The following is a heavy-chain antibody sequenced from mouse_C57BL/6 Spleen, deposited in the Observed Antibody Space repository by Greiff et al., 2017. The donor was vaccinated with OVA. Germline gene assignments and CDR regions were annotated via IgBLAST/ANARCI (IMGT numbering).Heavy chain of an antibody. CDR1: GYTFTGYW. V-gene: IGHV1-9*01. CDR3: ARGDSNYAMDY. Sequence: QVQLQQSGAELMKPGASVKLSCKASGYTFTGYWIEWVKQRPGHGLEWIGEIFPGSGSTNYNEKFKGKATFTADTSSNTAYMQLSSLTNEDAAIYYCARGDSNYAMDYWGQGTSVTVSS. D-gene: IGHD2-5*01. CDR2: IFPGSGST. J-gene: IGHJ4*01.